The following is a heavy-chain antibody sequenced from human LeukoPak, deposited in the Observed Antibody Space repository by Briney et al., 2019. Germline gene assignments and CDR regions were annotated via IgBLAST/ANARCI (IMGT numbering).Heavy chain of an antibody. D-gene: IGHD1-26*01. Sequence: SETLSLTCAVSGGSISSYYWSWHRQPPGKGVEWIGYIYYSGSTNYNSSLKSRVTISVDTSKNQFSLKLSSVTAADTAVYYCAREVGPDQGDYYYYMDVWGKGTTVTVSS. J-gene: IGHJ6*03. CDR2: IYYSGST. V-gene: IGHV4-59*01. CDR1: GGSISSYY. CDR3: AREVGPDQGDYYYYMDV.